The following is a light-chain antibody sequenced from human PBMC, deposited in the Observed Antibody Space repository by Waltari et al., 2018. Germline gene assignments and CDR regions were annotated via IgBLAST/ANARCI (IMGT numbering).Light chain of an antibody. V-gene: IGKV1-39*01. Sequence: DIQMTQSPSSLSASVGDRVTITCRASENVNNYLNWYQQKPGKAPKRLIYKASTLQSGVPSRFSGSGSGTDYTFTISSLQSEDVATYYCQHNYGTPWTFGQGTKVEIK. J-gene: IGKJ1*01. CDR1: ENVNNY. CDR2: KAS. CDR3: QHNYGTPWT.